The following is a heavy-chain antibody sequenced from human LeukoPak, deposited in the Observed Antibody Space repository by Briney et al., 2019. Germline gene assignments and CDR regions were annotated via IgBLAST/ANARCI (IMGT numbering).Heavy chain of an antibody. J-gene: IGHJ4*02. Sequence: SETLSLTCTVSGGSISSYYWSWIRQPPGKGLEWIGYIYYSGSTNYNPSLKSRVTISVDTSKNQFSLKLSSVTAADTAVYYCARGRGVVVYWGRGTLVTVSS. CDR1: GGSISSYY. CDR3: ARGRGVVVY. V-gene: IGHV4-59*01. D-gene: IGHD2-8*01. CDR2: IYYSGST.